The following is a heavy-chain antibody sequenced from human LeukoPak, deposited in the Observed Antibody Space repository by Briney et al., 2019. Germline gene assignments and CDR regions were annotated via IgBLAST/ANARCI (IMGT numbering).Heavy chain of an antibody. J-gene: IGHJ4*02. CDR3: ARVGATGTTSPFDY. D-gene: IGHD1-1*01. CDR1: GYTFTGYY. V-gene: IGHV1-2*02. CDR2: INPNSGGT. Sequence: GASVKVSCKASGYTFTGYYMHWVRQAPGQGLERMGWINPNSGGTKYAQKFQGRVTMTRDTSISTAYMELSRLRSDDTAVYYCARVGATGTTSPFDYWGQGTLVTVSS.